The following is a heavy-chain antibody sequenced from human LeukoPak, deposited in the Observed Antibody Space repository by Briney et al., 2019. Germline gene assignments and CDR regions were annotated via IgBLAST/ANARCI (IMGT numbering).Heavy chain of an antibody. D-gene: IGHD2-2*01. J-gene: IGHJ6*03. V-gene: IGHV3-21*01. Sequence: GGSLRLSCAASGFTFSSYSMNWVRQAPGKGLEWVSSISSSSSYIYYADSVKGRFTISRDNAKDSLYLQMNSLRVDDTAVYYCVRDFEVPAAAPDYYYFYYMDVWGTGTTVTVSS. CDR1: GFTFSSYS. CDR3: VRDFEVPAAAPDYYYFYYMDV. CDR2: ISSSSSYI.